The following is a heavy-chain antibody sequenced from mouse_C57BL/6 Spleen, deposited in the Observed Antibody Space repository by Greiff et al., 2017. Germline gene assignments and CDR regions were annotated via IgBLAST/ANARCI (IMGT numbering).Heavy chain of an antibody. Sequence: VQLQQSGPGLVQPSQSLSITCTVSGFSLTSYGVHWVRQPPGKGLEWLGVIWSGGSTDYNAAFISRLSISKDNSKSQVFFKMNSLQADDTAIDYCAKRRDYGSSYDYYAMDYWGQGTSVTVSS. D-gene: IGHD1-1*01. CDR3: AKRRDYGSSYDYYAMDY. V-gene: IGHV2-4*01. J-gene: IGHJ4*01. CDR1: GFSLTSYG. CDR2: IWSGGST.